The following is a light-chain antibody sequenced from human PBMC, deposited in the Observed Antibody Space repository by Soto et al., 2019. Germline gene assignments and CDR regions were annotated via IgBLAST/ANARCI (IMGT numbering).Light chain of an antibody. CDR2: EVS. CDR1: SSYVGGYNY. CDR3: SSYTSSSTYV. V-gene: IGLV2-14*01. J-gene: IGLJ1*01. Sequence: QSALTQPASVSGSPGQSIAISCTGTSSYVGGYNYVSWYQQHPGKAPKLMIYEVSNRPSGVSNRFSGSKSGNTDSLTISGLQAEDEADYYCSSYTSSSTYVFGTGTKVTVL.